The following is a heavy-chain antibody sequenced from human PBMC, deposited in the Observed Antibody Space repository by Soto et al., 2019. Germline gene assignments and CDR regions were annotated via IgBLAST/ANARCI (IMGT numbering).Heavy chain of an antibody. Sequence: SETLSLTCTVSGGSISSYYWSWIRQPPGKGLEWIGYIYYSGSTNYNPSLKSRVTISVDTSKNQFSLKLSSVTAADTAAYYRARTTGAVGYYYYGMDVWGQGTTVTVSS. CDR3: ARTTGAVGYYYYGMDV. J-gene: IGHJ6*02. D-gene: IGHD1-1*01. CDR2: IYYSGST. V-gene: IGHV4-59*01. CDR1: GGSISSYY.